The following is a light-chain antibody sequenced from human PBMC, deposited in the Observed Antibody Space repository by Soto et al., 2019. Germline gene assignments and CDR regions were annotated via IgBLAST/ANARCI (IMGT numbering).Light chain of an antibody. Sequence: DIQMTQSPSSLSASAGDKVTITCRASQGIDDFLSWYQQKPGRAPNLLMCPAFTLRPGVPSRFSGSGSGTEFTLTITNLQPEDLAVYFCQQTYNLPWTFGQGTTVGIK. CDR3: QQTYNLPWT. J-gene: IGKJ1*01. CDR1: QGIDDF. V-gene: IGKV1-39*01. CDR2: PAF.